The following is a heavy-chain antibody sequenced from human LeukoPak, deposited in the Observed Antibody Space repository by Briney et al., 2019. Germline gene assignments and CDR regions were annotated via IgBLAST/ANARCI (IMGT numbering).Heavy chain of an antibody. V-gene: IGHV3-9*01. Sequence: GRSLRLSCAASGFTFDDYAMHWVRQAPGKGLEWVSGISWNSGSIGYADSVKGRFTISRDNAKNSLYLQMNSLRAEDTALYYCEKEDYYDSSGSFDYWGQGTLVTFS. CDR2: ISWNSGSI. CDR3: EKEDYYDSSGSFDY. J-gene: IGHJ4*02. CDR1: GFTFDDYA. D-gene: IGHD3-22*01.